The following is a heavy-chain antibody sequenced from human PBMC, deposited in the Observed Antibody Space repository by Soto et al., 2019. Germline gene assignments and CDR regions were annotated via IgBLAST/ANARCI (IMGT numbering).Heavy chain of an antibody. J-gene: IGHJ2*01. Sequence: QVQLQQWGAGPLRPLETLSLTCGVSGGSFSGYYWAWIRQSPGKGLEWIGEINDRGSINYNPSLKSRVSISVDTSKNHYSLNLRSVTAAATAVYYCARESHDLLTGPPWVWYFDLWGRGTLVTVSS. CDR1: GGSFSGYY. CDR2: INDRGSI. D-gene: IGHD3-9*01. CDR3: ARESHDLLTGPPWVWYFDL. V-gene: IGHV4-34*01.